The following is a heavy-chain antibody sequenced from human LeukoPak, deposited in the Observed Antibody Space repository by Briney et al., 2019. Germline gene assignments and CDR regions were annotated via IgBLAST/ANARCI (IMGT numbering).Heavy chain of an antibody. CDR2: INWDGGST. CDR3: TATRDKYVWGSYLSDH. Sequence: GGSLRLSCAASGFTFDDYAMHWVRQAPGKGLEWVSLINWDGGSTYYADSVEGRFTISRDNSKNSLYLQMNSLRAEDTALYYCTATRDKYVWGSYLSDHWGQGTLVTVSS. CDR1: GFTFDDYA. V-gene: IGHV3-43D*04. D-gene: IGHD3-16*02. J-gene: IGHJ4*02.